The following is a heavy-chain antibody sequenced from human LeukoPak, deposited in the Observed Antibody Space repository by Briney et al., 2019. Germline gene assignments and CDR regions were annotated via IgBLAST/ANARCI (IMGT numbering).Heavy chain of an antibody. V-gene: IGHV3-21*01. Sequence: GGSLRLSCAASGFTFSSYSMNWVRQAPGKGLEWVSSISSSSSYIYYADSVKGRFTISRDNAKNSLYLQMSSLRAEDTAVYYCARDLESIGDDADSDYWGQGTLVTVSS. CDR3: ARDLESIGDDADSDY. J-gene: IGHJ4*02. CDR1: GFTFSSYS. D-gene: IGHD4-17*01. CDR2: ISSSSSYI.